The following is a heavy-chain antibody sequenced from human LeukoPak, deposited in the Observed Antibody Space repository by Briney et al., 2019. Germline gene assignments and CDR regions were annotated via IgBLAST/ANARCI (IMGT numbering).Heavy chain of an antibody. CDR2: IYTNGST. Sequence: SETLSLTCTVSGGSISSYYWRWIPQPAGKGLEWIGRIYTNGSTNYNPSLKSRVTMSVDTSKNQFSLKLSSVTAADAAVYYCARVISDEVYYYYYMDVWGKGTTDTVSS. CDR1: GGSISSYY. CDR3: ARVISDEVYYYYYMDV. J-gene: IGHJ6*03. D-gene: IGHD3/OR15-3a*01. V-gene: IGHV4-4*07.